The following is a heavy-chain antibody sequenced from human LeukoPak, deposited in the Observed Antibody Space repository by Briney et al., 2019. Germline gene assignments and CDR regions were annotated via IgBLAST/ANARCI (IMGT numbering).Heavy chain of an antibody. V-gene: IGHV4-4*02. CDR3: AGLVGRYSSGLYYYYFDY. J-gene: IGHJ4*02. D-gene: IGHD3-22*01. CDR2: MYLSGTT. Sequence: SGTLSLTCTVSGDSINSLDLWSWVRQPPGKGLEWIGEMYLSGTTHSNPSVKSRVTISIDKSRNQFFLNLSSVTAADTAVYYCAGLVGRYSSGLYYYYFDYWGQGTLVTVSS. CDR1: GDSINSLDL.